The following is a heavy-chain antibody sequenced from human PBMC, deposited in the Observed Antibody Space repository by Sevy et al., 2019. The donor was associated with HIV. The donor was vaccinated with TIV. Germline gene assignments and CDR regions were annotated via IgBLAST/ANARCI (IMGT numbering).Heavy chain of an antibody. Sequence: GGSLRLSCVASGFTFSSYAMSWVRQAPGKGLEWVSAISGSGGSTYYADSVKGRFTISRDNSKNTLYLQMNSLRAEDTAVYYCAKVRWSYYGSGSYYKSHNWFDPWGQGTLVTVSS. CDR3: AKVRWSYYGSGSYYKSHNWFDP. J-gene: IGHJ5*02. CDR1: GFTFSSYA. D-gene: IGHD3-10*01. V-gene: IGHV3-23*01. CDR2: ISGSGGST.